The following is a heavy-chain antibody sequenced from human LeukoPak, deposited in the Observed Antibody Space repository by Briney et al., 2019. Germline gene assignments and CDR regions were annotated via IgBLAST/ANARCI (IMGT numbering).Heavy chain of an antibody. J-gene: IGHJ6*03. V-gene: IGHV3-53*01. Sequence: GGSLRLSCAASGFTFSNHWMSWVRQAPGKGLEWVSVIYSGGSTYYADSVKGRFTISRDNSKNTLYLQMNSLRAEDTAVYYCARELRFLDPVGDYYYMDVWGKGTTVTVSS. CDR1: GFTFSNHW. D-gene: IGHD3-3*01. CDR3: ARELRFLDPVGDYYYMDV. CDR2: IYSGGST.